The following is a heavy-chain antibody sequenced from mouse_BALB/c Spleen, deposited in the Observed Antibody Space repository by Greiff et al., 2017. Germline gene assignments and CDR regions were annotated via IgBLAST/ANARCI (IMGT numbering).Heavy chain of an antibody. V-gene: IGHV3-2*02. D-gene: IGHD1-1*01. CDR3: ARSYYGLYAMDY. Sequence: EVQLQESGPGLVKPSQSLSLTCTVTGYSITSDYAWNWIRQFPGNKLEWMGYISYSGSTSYNPSLKSRISITRDTSKNQFFLQLNSVTTEDTATYYCARSYYGLYAMDYWGQGTSVTVSS. CDR1: GYSITSDYA. CDR2: ISYSGST. J-gene: IGHJ4*01.